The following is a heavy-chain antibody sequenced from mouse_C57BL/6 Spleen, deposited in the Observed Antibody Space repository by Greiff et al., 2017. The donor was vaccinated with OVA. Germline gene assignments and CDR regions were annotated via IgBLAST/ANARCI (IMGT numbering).Heavy chain of an antibody. Sequence: QVQLQQSGAELAKPGASVKLSCKASGYTFTSYWMNWVKQRPGQGLEWIGYINPSSGYTKYNQKFKDKATLTADTSYITAYMQLSSLTYEASAVYYCARDRREYSMDYWGQGTSVTVSS. CDR1: GYTFTSYW. J-gene: IGHJ4*01. CDR3: ARDRREYSMDY. CDR2: INPSSGYT. V-gene: IGHV1-7*01.